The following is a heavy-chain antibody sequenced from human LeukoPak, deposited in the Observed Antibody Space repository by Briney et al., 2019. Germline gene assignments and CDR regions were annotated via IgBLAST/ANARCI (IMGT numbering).Heavy chain of an antibody. CDR3: ARDRYSSSYGMDV. D-gene: IGHD6-13*01. CDR2: IYYSGST. J-gene: IGHJ6*04. Sequence: SQTLSLTCTVSGGSISSGGYYWSWVRQHPGKGLERIGYIYYSGSTYYNPSLKSRVTISVDTSKNQFSLKLSSVTAADTAVYYCARDRYSSSYGMDVWGKGTTVTVSS. V-gene: IGHV4-31*03. CDR1: GGSISSGGYY.